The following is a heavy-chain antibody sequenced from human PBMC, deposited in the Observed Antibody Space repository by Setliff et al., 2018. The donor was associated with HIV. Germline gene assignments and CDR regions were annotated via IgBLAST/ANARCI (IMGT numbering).Heavy chain of an antibody. J-gene: IGHJ4*02. V-gene: IGHV4-30-4*08. D-gene: IGHD5-12*01. CDR3: ARGLGYSGYYLY. CDR2: IYYSGST. Sequence: SETLSLTCTVSGGSISSGDYYWSWIRQPPGKGLEWIGYIYYSGSTYYNPSLKSRVTISVDTSKNQFSLKLSSVTAADTAAYYCARGLGYSGYYLYWGQGTLVTVSS. CDR1: GGSISSGDYY.